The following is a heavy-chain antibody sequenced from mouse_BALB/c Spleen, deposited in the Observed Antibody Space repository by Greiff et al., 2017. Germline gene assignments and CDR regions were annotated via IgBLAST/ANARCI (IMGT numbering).Heavy chain of an antibody. CDR1: GFSLTSYG. J-gene: IGHJ3*01. Sequence: VQLQQSGPGLVAPSQSLSITCTVSGFSLTSYGVHWVRQPPGKGLEWLGVIWAGGSTNYNSALMSRLSISKDNSKSQVLLKMNSLQTDDTAMYYCASDGGEPFAYWGQGTLVTVSA. CDR3: ASDGGEPFAY. V-gene: IGHV2-9*02. CDR2: IWAGGST. D-gene: IGHD2-13*01.